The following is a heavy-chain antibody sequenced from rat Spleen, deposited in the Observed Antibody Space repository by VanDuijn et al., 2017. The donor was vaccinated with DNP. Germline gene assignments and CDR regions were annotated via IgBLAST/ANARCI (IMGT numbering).Heavy chain of an antibody. CDR3: TRVYYSAEDWFAY. Sequence: QVQLKESGPGLVQPSQTLSLTCPVSGFSLTNYAVGWVRQPPGKGLAWIAAVSSGGNPYYNSGLKSRLSISRDTSKSQVFLKINSLQTEDTAIYFCTRVYYSAEDWFAYWGQGTLVTVSS. D-gene: IGHD1-1*01. J-gene: IGHJ3*01. CDR2: VSSGGNP. CDR1: GFSLTNYA. V-gene: IGHV2S12*01.